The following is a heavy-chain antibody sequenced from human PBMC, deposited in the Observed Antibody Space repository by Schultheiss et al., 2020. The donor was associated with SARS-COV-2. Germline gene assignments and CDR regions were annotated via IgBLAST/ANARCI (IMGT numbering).Heavy chain of an antibody. V-gene: IGHV3-30-3*01. CDR3: ARSRGYYDSKYSMDV. D-gene: IGHD3-22*01. CDR2: ISYDGSNK. J-gene: IGHJ6*02. Sequence: GESLKISCAASGFTFSSYAMHWVRQAPGKGLEWVAVISYDGSNKYYADSVKGRFTISRDNSKNTLYLQMNSLRAEDTAIYYCARSRGYYDSKYSMDVWGQGTTVTVSS. CDR1: GFTFSSYA.